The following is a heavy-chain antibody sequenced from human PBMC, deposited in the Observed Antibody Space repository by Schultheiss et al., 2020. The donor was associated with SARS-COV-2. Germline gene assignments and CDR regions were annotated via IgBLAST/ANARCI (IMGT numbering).Heavy chain of an antibody. CDR1: GGTFSSIYA. J-gene: IGHJ4*02. CDR2: IIPIFGTA. D-gene: IGHD6-19*01. Sequence: SVKVSCKASGGTFSSIYAISWVRQAPGQGLEWMGGIIPIFGTANYAQKFQSRVTITADESTSTAYMELSSLRSEDTAVYHCARASRYSSGYFDYWGQGTLVTVSS. V-gene: IGHV1-69*13. CDR3: ARASRYSSGYFDY.